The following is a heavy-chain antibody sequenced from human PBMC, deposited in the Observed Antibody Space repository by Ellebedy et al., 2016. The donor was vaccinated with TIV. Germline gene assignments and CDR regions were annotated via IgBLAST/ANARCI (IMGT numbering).Heavy chain of an antibody. CDR3: AREVQPLSTKFDY. CDR1: GFTFNDYY. D-gene: IGHD5-24*01. Sequence: PGGSLRLSCAASGFTFNDYYMSWVRQAPGKGLEWVAVIWYDGSNKYYADSVKGRFTISRDNSKNTLYLQMNSLRAEDTAVYYCAREVQPLSTKFDYWGQGTLVTVSP. J-gene: IGHJ4*02. V-gene: IGHV3-33*08. CDR2: IWYDGSNK.